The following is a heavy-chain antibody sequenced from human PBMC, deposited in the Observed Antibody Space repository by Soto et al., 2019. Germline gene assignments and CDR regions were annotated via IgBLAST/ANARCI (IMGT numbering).Heavy chain of an antibody. D-gene: IGHD6-6*01. CDR2: ISGSGGAT. V-gene: IGHV3-23*01. J-gene: IGHJ6*02. CDR1: GFTFSSYA. CDR3: AKGGHSSSFYYIGMHV. Sequence: EVQLLESGGGLVQPGGSLRLSCAASGFTFSSYAMCWVRQAPGKGLEWVSGISGSGGATYSAGYVTGRFTISRHNSNNTLYLQKNSLRAEDTAVYYCAKGGHSSSFYYIGMHVWGQGTTVTVSS.